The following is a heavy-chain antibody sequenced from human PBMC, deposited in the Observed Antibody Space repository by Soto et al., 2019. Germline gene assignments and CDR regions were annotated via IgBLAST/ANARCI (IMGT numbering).Heavy chain of an antibody. CDR3: ARDRPIVVVPAATSYGMDV. J-gene: IGHJ6*02. CDR1: GGTFSSYA. V-gene: IGHV1-69*01. Sequence: QVQLVQSGAEVKKPGSSVKVSCKASGGTFSSYAISWVRQAPGQGLEWMGGIIPIFGTANYAQKFQGRVTITADESTSTAYMELSSLRSEDTAVYYCARDRPIVVVPAATSYGMDVWCQGTTVTVSS. CDR2: IIPIFGTA. D-gene: IGHD2-2*01.